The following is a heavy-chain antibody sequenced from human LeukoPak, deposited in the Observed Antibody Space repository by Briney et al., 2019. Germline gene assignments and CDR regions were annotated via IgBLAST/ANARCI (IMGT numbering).Heavy chain of an antibody. V-gene: IGHV4-4*08. D-gene: IGHD3-9*01. CDR1: GGSISSYY. Sequence: SETLSLTCTVSGGSISSYYWSWIRQPPGKGLEWIGYIYTSGSTNYNPSLKSRVTMSVDTSKNQFSLKLSSVTAADTAVYYCARESRGSTYYDILTGYSGGWNFDYWGQGTLVTVSS. CDR3: ARESRGSTYYDILTGYSGGWNFDY. CDR2: IYTSGST. J-gene: IGHJ4*02.